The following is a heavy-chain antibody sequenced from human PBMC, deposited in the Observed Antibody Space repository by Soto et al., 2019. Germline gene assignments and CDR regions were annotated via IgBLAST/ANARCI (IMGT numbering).Heavy chain of an antibody. CDR3: ARDPKTSGAQHWALNYFDC. CDR1: GVSISISH. J-gene: IGHJ4*02. V-gene: IGHV3-30-3*01. Sequence: PXGSLSLSCAASGVSISISHKHWVPQAPGKGPDWVALISDDGTNKFYADSVKGRFTISRDNSKSTLYLQVDSLRPEDAAVYYCARDPKTSGAQHWALNYFDCSGQGTLGTGSS. CDR2: ISDDGTNK. D-gene: IGHD7-27*01.